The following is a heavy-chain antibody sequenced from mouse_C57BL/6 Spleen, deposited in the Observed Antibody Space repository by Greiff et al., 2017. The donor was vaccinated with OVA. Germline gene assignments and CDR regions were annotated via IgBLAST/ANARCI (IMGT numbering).Heavy chain of an antibody. J-gene: IGHJ1*03. CDR1: GYAFSSSW. D-gene: IGHD1-1*01. Sequence: VQLQQSGPELVKPGASVKISCKASGYAFSSSWMNWVKQRPGKGLEWIGRIYPGDGDTNYNGKFKGKATLTADKSSSTAYMQLSSLTSEDSAVYFCARYYGSSPGFDVWGTGTTVTVSS. CDR2: IYPGDGDT. V-gene: IGHV1-82*01. CDR3: ARYYGSSPGFDV.